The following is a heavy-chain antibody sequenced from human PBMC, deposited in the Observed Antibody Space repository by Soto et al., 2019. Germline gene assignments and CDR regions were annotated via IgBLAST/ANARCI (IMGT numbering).Heavy chain of an antibody. Sequence: TLSLTCTVSGDAISRGGYYWSWLRQHPGKGLEWIGHIFYSGTSYYKPSLKSRVSISLDASKNHFSLNLRSVTDADTAVYYCARVELTHVPSLPALFGPRGQRTLVTGSS. CDR3: ARVELTHVPSLPALFGP. D-gene: IGHD3-10*02. V-gene: IGHV4-31*03. J-gene: IGHJ1*01. CDR1: GDAISRGGYY. CDR2: IFYSGTS.